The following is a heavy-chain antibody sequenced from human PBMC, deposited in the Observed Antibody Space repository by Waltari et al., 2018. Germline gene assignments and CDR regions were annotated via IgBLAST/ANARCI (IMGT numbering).Heavy chain of an antibody. V-gene: IGHV3-66*01. D-gene: IGHD6-13*01. CDR3: ARVDAAAGYFYYGMDV. CDR1: GFTVSSNY. CDR2: IYSGSTA. J-gene: IGHJ6*02. Sequence: EVQLVESGGGLVQPGGSLRLSCAASGFTVSSNYMSWVRQAPGKGLDVLSIIYSGSTAYYADTVKGRFTISRDTSTNTLYLQMNSLRVEDTGVYYCARVDAAAGYFYYGMDVWGQGTTVTVSS.